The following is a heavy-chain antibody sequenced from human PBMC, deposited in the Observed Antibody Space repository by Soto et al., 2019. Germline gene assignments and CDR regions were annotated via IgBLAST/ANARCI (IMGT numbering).Heavy chain of an antibody. J-gene: IGHJ4*02. Sequence: QVQLVESGGGVVQPGRSLRLSCAASRFTFSSYGMHWVRQAPGKGLEWVSVISHDGSNKYYAESVKGRFTISRDNSKNTLYLQLSSLRAEDTAVYYCAKEGISGTSHGVDYWGQGTLVTVSS. CDR3: AKEGISGTSHGVDY. CDR1: RFTFSSYG. V-gene: IGHV3-30*18. D-gene: IGHD1-7*01. CDR2: ISHDGSNK.